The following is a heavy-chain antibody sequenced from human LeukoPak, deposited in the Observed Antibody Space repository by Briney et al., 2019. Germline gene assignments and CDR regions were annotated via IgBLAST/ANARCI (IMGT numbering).Heavy chain of an antibody. J-gene: IGHJ4*02. CDR3: AKTYPEWGSSGWLHYDY. V-gene: IGHV3-23*01. D-gene: IGHD6-19*01. CDR2: ISGSGVST. Sequence: GGSLRLSCAASGFTVSSNYMSWVRQAPGKGLEWVSAISGSGVSTYYADSVKGRFTVSRDNSKNTLYLQMNSLRADDTAVYYCAKTYPEWGSSGWLHYDYLGQGTLVTVSS. CDR1: GFTVSSNY.